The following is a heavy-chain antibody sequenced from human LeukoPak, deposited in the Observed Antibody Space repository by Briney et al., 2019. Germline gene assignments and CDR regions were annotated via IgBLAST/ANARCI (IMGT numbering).Heavy chain of an antibody. Sequence: GGSLRLSCAASGFTFSSYSMNWVRQAPGKGPEWVSSISSSSSYIYYADSVKGRFTISRDNAKNSLYLQMNSLRAEDTAVYYCARDQNYYDSSGYFNWFDPWGQGTLVTVSS. CDR1: GFTFSSYS. J-gene: IGHJ5*02. D-gene: IGHD3-22*01. CDR2: ISSSSSYI. CDR3: ARDQNYYDSSGYFNWFDP. V-gene: IGHV3-21*01.